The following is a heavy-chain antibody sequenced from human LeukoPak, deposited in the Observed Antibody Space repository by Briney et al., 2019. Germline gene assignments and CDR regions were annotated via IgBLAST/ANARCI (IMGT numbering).Heavy chain of an antibody. J-gene: IGHJ4*02. CDR1: GYTFSSYV. CDR2: INVGNGDT. CDR3: ARDRGVTGDLEY. D-gene: IGHD1-20*01. Sequence: ASVKVSCKASGYTFSSYVIHWVGRAPGQRLEWVGWINVGNGDTKYSQKFQGRVNSARDTAASTDYMELSSLRSEGTAIYYWARDRGVTGDLEYGRQEPLVPV. V-gene: IGHV1-3*01.